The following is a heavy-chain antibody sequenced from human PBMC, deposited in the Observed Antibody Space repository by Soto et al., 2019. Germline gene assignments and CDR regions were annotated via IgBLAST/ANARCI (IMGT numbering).Heavy chain of an antibody. CDR1: GDSIRSGSSY. V-gene: IGHV4-31*03. D-gene: IGHD3-3*02. J-gene: IGHJ4*02. Sequence: SETLSLTCTVSGDSIRSGSSYWTWIRQHPGEGLEWLGYISSSANTYYNPSLRSRVSISADTSENQFSLRLTSVTAADMAVYHRARGLISRSYYFDYWGQGALVTVSS. CDR3: ARGLISRSYYFDY. CDR2: ISSSANT.